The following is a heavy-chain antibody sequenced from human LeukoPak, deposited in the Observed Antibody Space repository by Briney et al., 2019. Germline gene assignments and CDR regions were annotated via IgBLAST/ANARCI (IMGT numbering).Heavy chain of an antibody. V-gene: IGHV4-39*01. J-gene: IGHJ4*02. CDR1: GGSVRGSSDF. Sequence: SETLSLTCTVSGGSVRGSSDFWDWIRQPPGKGLEWIGSIYYSGSTYYNPSLKSRVTISVDTSKNQFSLKLSSVTAADTAVYYCARHFYDSSGHFPTDYWGQGTLVTVSS. D-gene: IGHD3-22*01. CDR3: ARHFYDSSGHFPTDY. CDR2: IYYSGST.